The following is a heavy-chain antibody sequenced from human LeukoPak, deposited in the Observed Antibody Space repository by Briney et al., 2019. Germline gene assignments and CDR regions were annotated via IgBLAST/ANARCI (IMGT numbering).Heavy chain of an antibody. V-gene: IGHV4-4*07. D-gene: IGHD6-13*01. Sequence: PSETLSLTCTVSGGSISSYYWSWIRQPAAKGLEWIGRIYTSGSTTYNPSLKSRVTMSVDTSKNQFSLKLSSVTAADTAVYYCAREYSSSWGRPPLWGQGTLVTVSS. CDR2: IYTSGST. CDR3: AREYSSSWGRPPL. J-gene: IGHJ4*02. CDR1: GGSISSYY.